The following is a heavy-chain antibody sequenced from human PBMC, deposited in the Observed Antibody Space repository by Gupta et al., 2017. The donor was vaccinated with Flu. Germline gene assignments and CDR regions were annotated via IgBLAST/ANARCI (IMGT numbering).Heavy chain of an antibody. CDR3: AREGGSSSSRAFDV. CDR2: IYHSGSP. D-gene: IGHD6-6*01. CDR1: GGSISSRNW. Sequence: QVQLQESGPGLVKPSESLSLTCAVSGGSISSRNWWSWVRQPPGKGLGWIGEIYHSGSPNYNPSLKSRVTISVDTSKNQFSLRLTSVTAADTALYYCAREGGSSSSRAFDVWGQGTMVTVSS. J-gene: IGHJ3*01. V-gene: IGHV4-4*02.